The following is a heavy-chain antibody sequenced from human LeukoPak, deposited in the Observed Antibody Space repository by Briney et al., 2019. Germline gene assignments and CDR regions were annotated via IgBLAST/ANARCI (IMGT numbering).Heavy chain of an antibody. Sequence: GRSPRLSCAPSGLTSTSFRTSSGCETPGEGVWWVAKIKQDGSEKYYVDSVKGRFTISRDNAKNSLYLQINSLRAEDTAVYYCARVYYRSYYMDVWGKGTTVTVSS. CDR1: GLTSTSFR. J-gene: IGHJ6*03. D-gene: IGHD1-14*01. CDR3: ARVYYRSYYMDV. V-gene: IGHV3-7*02. CDR2: IKQDGSEK.